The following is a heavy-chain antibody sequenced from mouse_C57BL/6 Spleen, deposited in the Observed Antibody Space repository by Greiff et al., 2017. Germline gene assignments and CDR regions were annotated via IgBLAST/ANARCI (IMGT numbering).Heavy chain of an antibody. CDR3: TRGGSDSYYLDY. Sequence: QVQLQQSGAELVRPGASVTLSCKASGYTFTDYEMHWVKQTPVHGLEWIGALDPETGGTAYNQKFKGKAILTADKSSSTAYMELRSLTSEDSAVYYCTRGGSDSYYLDYWGQGTTLTVSS. J-gene: IGHJ2*01. CDR1: GYTFTDYE. CDR2: LDPETGGT. V-gene: IGHV1-15*01.